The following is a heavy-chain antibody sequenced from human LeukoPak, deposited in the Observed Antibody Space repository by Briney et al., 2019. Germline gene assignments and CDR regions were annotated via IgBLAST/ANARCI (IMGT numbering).Heavy chain of an antibody. Sequence: ASVKVSCKASVYTFISYYMHWVRQAPGQGLEWMGIINPSSGSTSYIQKFQGRVTMTRDTSTTTVCMKPSSLRSQDTAVYYCARHKEVGDYYYFDYWGQGTLVTVSS. CDR1: VYTFISYY. CDR3: ARHKEVGDYYYFDY. CDR2: INPSSGST. V-gene: IGHV1-46*01. J-gene: IGHJ4*02. D-gene: IGHD2/OR15-2a*01.